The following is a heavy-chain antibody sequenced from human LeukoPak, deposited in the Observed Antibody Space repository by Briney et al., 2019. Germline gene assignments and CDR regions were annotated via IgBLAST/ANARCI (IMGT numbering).Heavy chain of an antibody. CDR2: MSYSGNP. Sequence: SQTLSLTCTVSGGSVNSGTYYWSWIRQHPEKGLEWIGYMSYSGNPYYNPSLKSRPTISVDTSKNQFSLNLKSVTAADTAVYYCARLAWGPRDLDYYYMDVWGKGTTVTVSS. J-gene: IGHJ6*03. CDR3: ARLAWGPRDLDYYYMDV. CDR1: GGSVNSGTYY. D-gene: IGHD7-27*01. V-gene: IGHV4-31*03.